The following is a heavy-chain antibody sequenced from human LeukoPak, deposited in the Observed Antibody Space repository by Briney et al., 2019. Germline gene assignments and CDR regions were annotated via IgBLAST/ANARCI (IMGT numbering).Heavy chain of an antibody. CDR3: AGHHPRNTVDF. D-gene: IGHD2-8*02. CDR1: GGSISSGGYY. J-gene: IGHJ4*02. CDR2: ISHSGST. Sequence: SETLSLTCTVSGGSISSGGYYWSWIRQPPGKGLEWIGYISHSGSTNYSPSLKSRVTISLDTSKNQFSLKLSSVTAADTAVYYCAGHHPRNTVDFWGQGTLVTVSS. V-gene: IGHV4-61*08.